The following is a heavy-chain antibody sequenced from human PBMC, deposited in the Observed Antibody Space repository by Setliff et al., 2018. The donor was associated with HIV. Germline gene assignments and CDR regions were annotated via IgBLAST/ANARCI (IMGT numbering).Heavy chain of an antibody. V-gene: IGHV3-53*01. CDR2: IYKAGKT. D-gene: IGHD5-18*01. J-gene: IGHJ4*02. CDR1: GFTFSSYS. Sequence: PGGSLRLSCEASGFTFSSYSMAWVRQAPGKGLEWVTLIYKAGKTYYADFVKGRFTIARDDTKNTVSLQMTNLEPGDTAMYYCAKGGYGGAYYVAGYWGQGTKVTVSS. CDR3: AKGGYGGAYYVAGY.